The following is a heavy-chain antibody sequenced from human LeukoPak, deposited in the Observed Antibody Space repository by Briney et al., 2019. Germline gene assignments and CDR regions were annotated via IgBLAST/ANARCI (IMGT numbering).Heavy chain of an antibody. D-gene: IGHD6-13*01. CDR1: GFTFDDYG. V-gene: IGHV3-20*04. CDR3: ARSYGYSSSWTTPNWFDP. Sequence: GGSLRLSCVASGFTFDDYGMSWVRQAPGKGLEWVSGINWNGGSTGYADSVKGRFTISRDNAKNSLYLQMNSLRAEDTALYYCARSYGYSSSWTTPNWFDPWGQGTLVTVSS. J-gene: IGHJ5*02. CDR2: INWNGGST.